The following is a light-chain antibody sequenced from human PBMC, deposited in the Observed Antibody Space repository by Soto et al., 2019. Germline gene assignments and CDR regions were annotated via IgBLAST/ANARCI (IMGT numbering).Light chain of an antibody. Sequence: DIPMTQSPSSLSASVGDRVTITCRASQSISGYLNWYQQKPGKAPELLIFAASSLQSGVPSRFSGSGSGTVFTLTISSLQLEDFATYCCQQSYRTPWTFGQGTKVEIK. CDR1: QSISGY. J-gene: IGKJ1*01. CDR2: AAS. CDR3: QQSYRTPWT. V-gene: IGKV1-39*01.